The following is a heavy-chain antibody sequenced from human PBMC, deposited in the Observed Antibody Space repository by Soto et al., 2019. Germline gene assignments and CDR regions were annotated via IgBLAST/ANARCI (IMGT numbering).Heavy chain of an antibody. J-gene: IGHJ4*02. Sequence: SETLSLTCTGSCGSISGYYWSWIRQTPGKGLEWIGYIYSSGTTNYKSSLKSRVTISLDTPKNHFSLNVRSMTAADTAVYYCARGSGSSHPFDYWGQGTLVTVSS. D-gene: IGHD2-15*01. CDR1: CGSISGYY. V-gene: IGHV4-59*01. CDR2: IYSSGTT. CDR3: ARGSGSSHPFDY.